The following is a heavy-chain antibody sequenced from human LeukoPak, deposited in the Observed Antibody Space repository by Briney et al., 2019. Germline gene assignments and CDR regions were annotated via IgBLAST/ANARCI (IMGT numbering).Heavy chain of an antibody. CDR1: GYTFTGDY. CDR2: INPNSGGT. Sequence: ASVKVSCKASGYTFTGDYMHWVRQAPGQGLEWMGWINPNSGGTNYAQKLQGRVTMTRDTSISTAYMELSRLRSDDTAVYYCARASPYYSYAMDVWGQGTTVTVSS. J-gene: IGHJ6*02. V-gene: IGHV1-2*02. CDR3: ARASPYYSYAMDV.